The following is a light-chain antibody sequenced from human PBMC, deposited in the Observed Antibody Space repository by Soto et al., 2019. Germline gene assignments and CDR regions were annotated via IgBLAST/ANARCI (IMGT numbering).Light chain of an antibody. Sequence: QAVLTQPPSVSGAPGQRVTISCTGSSSNIGAGYDVHWYQQLPGRSPKLLIYANSNRPSGVPDRFSGSKSGTSASLAITGLQAEDEAEYYCQSYDSSPSGSRVFGGGTKLTVL. CDR3: QSYDSSPSGSRV. V-gene: IGLV1-40*01. J-gene: IGLJ2*01. CDR1: SSNIGAGYD. CDR2: ANS.